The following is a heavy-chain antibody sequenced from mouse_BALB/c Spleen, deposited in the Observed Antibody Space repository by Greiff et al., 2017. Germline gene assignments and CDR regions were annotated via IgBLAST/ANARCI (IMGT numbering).Heavy chain of an antibody. CDR3: ARESKLGRWFAY. D-gene: IGHD4-1*01. CDR1: GFTFSDYY. V-gene: IGHV5-4*02. CDR2: ISDGGSYT. Sequence: EVKLMESGGGLVKPGGSLKLSCAASGFTFSDYYMYWVRQTPEKRLEWVATISDGGSYTYYPDSVKGRFTISRDNAKNNLYLQMSSLKSEDTAMYYCARESKLGRWFAYWGQGTLVTVSA. J-gene: IGHJ3*01.